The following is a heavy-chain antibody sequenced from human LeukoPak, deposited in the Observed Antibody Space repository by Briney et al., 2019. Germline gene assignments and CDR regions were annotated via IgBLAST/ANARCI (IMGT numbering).Heavy chain of an antibody. D-gene: IGHD5-12*01. J-gene: IGHJ4*02. CDR3: ARGYSGYDFAY. CDR2: INPNSGGT. Sequence: EASVTVSCKASGYMFTGYYVHWVRQAPGQGLEWMAWINPNSGGTNFAQKFQGRVTMTRDTSISTAYMELSRLGSDDTAMYYCARGYSGYDFAYWGQGTLVTVSS. V-gene: IGHV1-2*02. CDR1: GYMFTGYY.